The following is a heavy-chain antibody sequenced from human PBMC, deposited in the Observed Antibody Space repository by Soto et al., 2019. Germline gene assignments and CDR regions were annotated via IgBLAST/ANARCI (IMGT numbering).Heavy chain of an antibody. CDR1: GFTFSSYA. Sequence: EVQLLESGGGLVQPGGSLRLSCAASGFTFSSYAMSWVRQAPGKGLEWVSAISGSGGSTYYADSVKGRFTISRDNSKNTLYLQMNSLRAEDTAVYYCAKGAFIVVVVAATNWFDPWGRGTLVTVSS. CDR2: ISGSGGST. J-gene: IGHJ5*02. CDR3: AKGAFIVVVVAATNWFDP. V-gene: IGHV3-23*01. D-gene: IGHD2-15*01.